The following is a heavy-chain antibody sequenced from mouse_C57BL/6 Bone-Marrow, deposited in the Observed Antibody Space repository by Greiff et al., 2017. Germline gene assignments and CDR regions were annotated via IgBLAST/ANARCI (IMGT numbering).Heavy chain of an antibody. CDR2: INPSTGGT. Sequence: VQLQQSGPELVKPGASVKISCKASGYSFTGYYMNWVKQSPEKSLEWIGEINPSTGGTTYNQKFKAKATLTVDKSSSTAYMQLKSLTSGDSAVYYCARSHFYWGQGTTLTVSS. CDR3: ARSHFY. J-gene: IGHJ2*01. CDR1: GYSFTGYY. V-gene: IGHV1-42*01.